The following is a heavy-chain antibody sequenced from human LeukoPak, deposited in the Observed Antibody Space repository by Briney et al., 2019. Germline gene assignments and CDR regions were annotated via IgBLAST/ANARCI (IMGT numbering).Heavy chain of an antibody. CDR3: ARVPAGVIGMKDAFDI. Sequence: GGSLRLSCAASGFTFSSYSMNWVRQAPGKELEWVSSISGSSSYIYYADSVKGRFTISRHNAKNSLYLQMNSLRAEDTAVYYCARVPAGVIGMKDAFDIWGQGTLVTVSS. CDR2: ISGSSSYI. D-gene: IGHD3-16*02. J-gene: IGHJ4*02. V-gene: IGHV3-21*01. CDR1: GFTFSSYS.